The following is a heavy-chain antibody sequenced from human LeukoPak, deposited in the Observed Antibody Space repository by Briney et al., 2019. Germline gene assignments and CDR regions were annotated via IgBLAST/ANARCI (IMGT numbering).Heavy chain of an antibody. CDR1: GGSFSGYY. CDR3: ARGPWGSGAFDI. D-gene: IGHD7-27*01. Sequence: SETLSLTCAVYGGSFSGYYWSWIRQPPGKGLEWIGEINHSGSTNYNPSLKSRVTISVDTSKNQFSLKLSSVTAADTAVYYCARGPWGSGAFDIWGQGTMVTVSP. V-gene: IGHV4-34*01. J-gene: IGHJ3*02. CDR2: INHSGST.